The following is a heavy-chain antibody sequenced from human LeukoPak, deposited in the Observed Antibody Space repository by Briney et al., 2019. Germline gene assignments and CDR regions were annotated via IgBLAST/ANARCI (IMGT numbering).Heavy chain of an antibody. D-gene: IGHD5-24*01. V-gene: IGHV3-7*01. CDR3: ARDDGDGYNSYYYYYGMDV. Sequence: GGSLRLSCAASGFTFSSYWMSWVRQAPGKGREWVANIKQDGSEKYYVDSVKGRFTISRDNAKNSLYLQMNSLRAEDTAVYYCARDDGDGYNSYYYYYGMDVWGQGTTVTVSS. CDR2: IKQDGSEK. J-gene: IGHJ6*02. CDR1: GFTFSSYW.